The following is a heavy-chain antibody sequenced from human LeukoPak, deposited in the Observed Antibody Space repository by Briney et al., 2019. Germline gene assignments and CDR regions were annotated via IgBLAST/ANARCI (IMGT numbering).Heavy chain of an antibody. D-gene: IGHD3-22*01. Sequence: GESLKISCKGSGYSSSTYWIGWVRQMPGRGLEWMGIIYPGDSDTRYSPSFQGQVTISADKSISTAYLQWSSLKASDTAMYYCARLGSDSIVPDYYFDYWGQGTLVTVSS. CDR3: ARLGSDSIVPDYYFDY. V-gene: IGHV5-51*01. J-gene: IGHJ4*02. CDR2: IYPGDSDT. CDR1: GYSSSTYW.